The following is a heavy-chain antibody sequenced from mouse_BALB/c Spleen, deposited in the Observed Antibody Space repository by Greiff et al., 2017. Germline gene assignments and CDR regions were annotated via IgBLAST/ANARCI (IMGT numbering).Heavy chain of an antibody. D-gene: IGHD2-10*02. V-gene: IGHV5-6-5*01. CDR3: ARERYGNYLSWFAY. J-gene: IGHJ3*01. CDR2: ISSGGST. Sequence: EVKLVESGGGLVKPGGSLKLSCAASGFTFSSYAMSWVRQTPEKRLEWVASISSGGSTYYPDSVKGRFTISRDNARNILYLQMSSLRSEDTAMYYCARERYGNYLSWFAYWGQGTLVTVSA. CDR1: GFTFSSYA.